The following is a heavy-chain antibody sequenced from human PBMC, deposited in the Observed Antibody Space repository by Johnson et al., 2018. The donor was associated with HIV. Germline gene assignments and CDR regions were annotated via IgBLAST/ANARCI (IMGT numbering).Heavy chain of an antibody. J-gene: IGHJ3*01. CDR1: GFTFSSYG. D-gene: IGHD1-26*01. CDR2: IWYDGSTN. CDR3: AKPLVGATRDDAFDV. Sequence: QVQLVESGGGVVQPGGSLRLSCAASGFTFSSYGMHWVRQAPGKGLEWVAVIWYDGSTNYYVDSANGRSTISSDNSKNTLYLQMNSLSAEDTAVYYCAKPLVGATRDDAFDVWGQGTMVTVSS. V-gene: IGHV3-33*08.